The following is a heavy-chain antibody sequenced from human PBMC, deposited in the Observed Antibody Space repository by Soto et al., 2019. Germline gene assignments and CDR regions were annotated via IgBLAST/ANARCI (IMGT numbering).Heavy chain of an antibody. V-gene: IGHV1-18*01. J-gene: IGHJ6*02. D-gene: IGHD3-10*01. CDR2: ISAYNGNT. CDR1: GYTFTSYG. CDR3: ARYGSGSYYYYYYGMDG. Sequence: ASVKVSCKASGYTFTSYGISWVRQAPGQGLEWMGWISAYNGNTNYAQKLQGRVTMTTDTSTSTAYMELRSRRSDDTAVYYCARYGSGSYYYYYYGMDGWGQGTTVTVSS.